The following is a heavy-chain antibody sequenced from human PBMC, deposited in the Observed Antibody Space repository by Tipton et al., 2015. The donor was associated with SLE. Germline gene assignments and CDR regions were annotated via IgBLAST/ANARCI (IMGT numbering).Heavy chain of an antibody. Sequence: TLSLTCAVYGGSFSGYYWSWIRQPPGKGLEWIGEINHSGSTNYNPSLKSRVTISVDTSKNQFSLKLSSVTAADTAVYYCARDLGRSDMDVWGKGTTVTVSS. CDR2: INHSGST. V-gene: IGHV4-34*01. J-gene: IGHJ6*03. CDR1: GGSFSGYY. CDR3: ARDLGRSDMDV. D-gene: IGHD3-10*01.